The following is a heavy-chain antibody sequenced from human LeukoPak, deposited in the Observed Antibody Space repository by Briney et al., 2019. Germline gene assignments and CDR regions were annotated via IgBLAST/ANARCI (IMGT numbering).Heavy chain of an antibody. CDR3: AREYDFWSGYYAFDI. CDR2: ISSSSSYI. J-gene: IGHJ3*02. Sequence: GGSLRLSCAASGFTFSSYSMNWVRQAPGKGLEWVSSISSSSSYIYYADSVKGRFTISRDNAKNSLYLQMDSLRAEDTAVYYCAREYDFWSGYYAFDIWGQGTMVTVSS. V-gene: IGHV3-21*01. D-gene: IGHD3-3*01. CDR1: GFTFSSYS.